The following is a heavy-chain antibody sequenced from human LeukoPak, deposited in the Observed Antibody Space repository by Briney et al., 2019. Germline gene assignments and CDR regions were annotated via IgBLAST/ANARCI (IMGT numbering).Heavy chain of an antibody. J-gene: IGHJ6*02. CDR3: ARDAGVISYSHSGMDV. Sequence: SETLSLTCTVSGGSISTGAYYWSWIRQHPGKGLERIGYIYYTGSTYYNPSLKSRVTISVDTSKNQFSLKLSSVTAADTAVYYCARDAGVISYSHSGMDVWGQGTTVTVPS. CDR2: IYYTGST. V-gene: IGHV4-31*03. D-gene: IGHD3-10*01. CDR1: GGSISTGAYY.